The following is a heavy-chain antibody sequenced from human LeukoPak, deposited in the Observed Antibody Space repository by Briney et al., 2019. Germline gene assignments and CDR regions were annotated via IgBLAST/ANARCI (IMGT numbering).Heavy chain of an antibody. CDR3: ASMRGGDFAYYYYYYMDV. J-gene: IGHJ6*03. V-gene: IGHV1-69*13. CDR2: IIPIFGTA. CDR1: GGTFSSYA. Sequence: SVKVSCKASGGTFSSYAISWVRQAPGQGLEWMGGIIPIFGTANYAQKFQGRVTITADESTSTAYMELSNLRSEDTAVYYCASMRGGDFAYYYYYYMDVWGKGTTVTVSS. D-gene: IGHD2-21*01.